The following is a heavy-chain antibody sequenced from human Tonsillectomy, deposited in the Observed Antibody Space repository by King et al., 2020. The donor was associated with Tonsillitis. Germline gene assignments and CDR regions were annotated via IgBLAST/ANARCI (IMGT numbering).Heavy chain of an antibody. J-gene: IGHJ4*02. CDR2: IYHSEAT. Sequence: QLQESGPGLVKPSETLSLTCTVSGDSISSDYWSWIRQPPGKGLEWIGNIYHSEATNYNPSLKSRVTVSLDMSKNQFSLKLSSVTAADAAVYYCARAPFLDYFDNWGQGTLVTVSS. CDR3: ARAPFLDYFDN. D-gene: IGHD2/OR15-2a*01. CDR1: GDSISSDY. V-gene: IGHV4-59*01.